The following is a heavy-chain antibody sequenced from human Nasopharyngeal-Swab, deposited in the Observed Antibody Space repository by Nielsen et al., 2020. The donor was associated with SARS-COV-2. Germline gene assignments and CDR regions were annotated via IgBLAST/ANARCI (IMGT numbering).Heavy chain of an antibody. V-gene: IGHV3-30-3*01. CDR3: SGGREVSWYTYYYYYGMDV. CDR1: GFTFSSYA. J-gene: IGHJ6*02. CDR2: IPNDGSKK. D-gene: IGHD6-13*01. Sequence: AETLRLTCAASGFTFSSYAMHWVRQAPGKGLEWVAVIPNDGSKKYYADSVKGRFSITRDNSKSTLYLLMNSRRAEDTAVYYCSGGREVSWYTYYYYYGMDVWGQGTTVTVSS.